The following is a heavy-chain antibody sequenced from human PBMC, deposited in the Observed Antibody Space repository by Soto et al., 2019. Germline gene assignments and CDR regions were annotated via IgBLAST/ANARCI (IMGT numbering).Heavy chain of an antibody. CDR2: ISGSGGST. D-gene: IGHD2-2*01. CDR3: VPLCRYCSTTTPS. Sequence: GGSLRLSCAASGFTFSSYAMSWVRQAPGKGLEWVSAISGSGGSTYYADYVKGRFTISRDNSKNTLYLQMNSLRAEDTAVYYCVPLCRYCSTTTPSWGQGTLVTVSS. J-gene: IGHJ4*02. CDR1: GFTFSSYA. V-gene: IGHV3-23*01.